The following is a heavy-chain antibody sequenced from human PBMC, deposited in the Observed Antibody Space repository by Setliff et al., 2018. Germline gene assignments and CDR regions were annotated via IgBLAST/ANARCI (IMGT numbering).Heavy chain of an antibody. CDR2: IYYGGST. V-gene: IGHV4-59*01. CDR3: ARAGGSYYY. CDR1: GGSISDYY. D-gene: IGHD1-26*01. J-gene: IGHJ4*02. Sequence: LSLTCTVSGGSISDYYWSWIRQAPGKGLEWIGYIYYGGSTNYNPSLKSRVTVSVDTSKNQFSLKLSSVTAADTAVYYCARAGGSYYYWGQGTLVTVSS.